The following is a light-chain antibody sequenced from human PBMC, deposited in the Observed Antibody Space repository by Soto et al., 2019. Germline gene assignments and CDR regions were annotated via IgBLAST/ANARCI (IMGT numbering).Light chain of an antibody. Sequence: FTQSPGTLSLSTGEIATLSCSASQSVSSVYLSWYQQKPGQAPRLLIYGASSRATGIPYRFSGSGSGTDFTLTISTLEPEDFAVYYCQQYGSSPQTYGQGAKVDIK. CDR2: GAS. V-gene: IGKV3-20*01. J-gene: IGKJ1*01. CDR1: QSVSSVY. CDR3: QQYGSSPQT.